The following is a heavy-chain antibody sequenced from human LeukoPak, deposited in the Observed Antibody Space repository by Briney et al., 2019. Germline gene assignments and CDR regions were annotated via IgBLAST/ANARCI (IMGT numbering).Heavy chain of an antibody. D-gene: IGHD5-18*01. CDR3: ARDRVDTGSFDS. Sequence: PSETLSPTCTVSGGFIGSHYWSWIRQSPGKGLEWIGYIFYGGDTNYNPSLKSRVTISVDTSKNQFSLKLTSVTADDTGVYYCARDRVDTGSFDSWGQGTLVTVSS. CDR2: IFYGGDT. V-gene: IGHV4-59*11. J-gene: IGHJ5*01. CDR1: GGFIGSHY.